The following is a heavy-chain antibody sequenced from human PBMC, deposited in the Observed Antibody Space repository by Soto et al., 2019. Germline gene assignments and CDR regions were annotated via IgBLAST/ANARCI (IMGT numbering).Heavy chain of an antibody. CDR3: ASLGGFFDL. V-gene: IGHV3-74*01. J-gene: IGHJ2*01. CDR1: GFTFSSYW. D-gene: IGHD3-3*01. Sequence: GESLKISCAASGFTFSSYWMHWVRQAPGKGLVWVSRINSDGSSTSYADSVKGRFTISRDNAKNTLYLQMNSLRAEDTAVYYCASLGGFFDLWGRGTLVTVSS. CDR2: INSDGSST.